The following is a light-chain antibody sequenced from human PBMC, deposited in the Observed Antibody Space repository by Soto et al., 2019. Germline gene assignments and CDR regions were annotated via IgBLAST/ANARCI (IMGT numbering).Light chain of an antibody. CDR3: QQYLQWPLT. V-gene: IGKV3D-15*01. J-gene: IGKJ4*01. CDR1: QSISNN. Sequence: DILMTQSPATLSVCLGETATLSGRASQSISNNVAWYHQRPGQAPRLLICGSSRAAGIPPRFSGVGSGTDFTLTISGLQSGDFGVYFCQQYLQWPLTFGGGTKVDI. CDR2: GS.